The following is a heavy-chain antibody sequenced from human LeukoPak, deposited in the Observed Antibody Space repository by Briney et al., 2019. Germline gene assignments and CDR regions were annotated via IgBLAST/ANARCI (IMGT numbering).Heavy chain of an antibody. D-gene: IGHD3-22*01. V-gene: IGHV4-59*08. J-gene: IGHJ3*02. CDR2: IYYSGST. CDR1: GGSISSYY. CDR3: ARGPYSYDSSGAFDI. Sequence: PSETLSLTCTVSGGSISSYYWSWIRQPPGKGLEWIGYIYYSGSTNYNPSLKSRVTISVDTSKDQFSLKLSSVTAADTAVYFCARGPYSYDSSGAFDIWGQGTMVTVSS.